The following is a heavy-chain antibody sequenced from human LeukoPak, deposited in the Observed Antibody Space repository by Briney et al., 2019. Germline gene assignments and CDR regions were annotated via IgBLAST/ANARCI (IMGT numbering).Heavy chain of an antibody. CDR1: GFTFSAYI. V-gene: IGHV3-21*04. J-gene: IGHJ4*02. CDR2: ITSSSYI. D-gene: IGHD2-8*02. CDR3: ARTYYCTGNRCYQEVFDY. Sequence: GGSLRLSCAASGFTFSAYILNWVRQAPGKGLEWVSSITSSSYIYYADSVKGRFTISRDNAKNSLYLQMNSLRVEDTAVYYCARTYYCTGNRCYQEVFDYWGQGTLVTVSS.